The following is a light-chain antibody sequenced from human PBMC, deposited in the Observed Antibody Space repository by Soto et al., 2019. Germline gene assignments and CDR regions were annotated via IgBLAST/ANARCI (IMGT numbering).Light chain of an antibody. CDR3: AAWADSLSGWV. Sequence: QSVLTQPPSASGTPGQRVTISCSGSSSNIGSNYVYWYQQLPGTAPKLIIYRNNQRPSGVPDRFSGSKSGTSASLAINGLRSEDEADYYCAAWADSLSGWVFGGGSKLTVL. V-gene: IGLV1-47*01. CDR2: RNN. J-gene: IGLJ3*02. CDR1: SSNIGSNY.